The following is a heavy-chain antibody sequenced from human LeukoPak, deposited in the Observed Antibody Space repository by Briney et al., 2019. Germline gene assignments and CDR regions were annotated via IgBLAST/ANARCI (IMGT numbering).Heavy chain of an antibody. CDR1: GGSFSGYY. CDR2: IIHGGDT. Sequence: SETLSLTCAVYGGSFSGYYWTWIRQSPGKGLEWIGEIIHGGDTKYNPSLMSRVTISIDTSKSQVSLKLSAMTAADTAVYYCARHIQYSDNTGCYYYFDVWGRGTLVTVSS. CDR3: ARHIQYSDNTGCYYYFDV. D-gene: IGHD2-21*01. V-gene: IGHV4-34*12. J-gene: IGHJ4*02.